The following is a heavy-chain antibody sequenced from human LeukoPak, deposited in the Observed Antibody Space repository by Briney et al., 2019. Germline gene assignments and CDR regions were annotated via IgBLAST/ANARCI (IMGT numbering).Heavy chain of an antibody. V-gene: IGHV3-20*04. CDR1: GFTFDDYG. Sequence: GGPLRLSCAASGFTFDDYGMSWVRQVAGQGLEWVSGIDWNGASTGYADSVKGRFTISRDNAKKSLYLQMNSLRAEDTALYYCARGSTMVSDYWGQGTRVTLFS. J-gene: IGHJ4*02. CDR3: ARGSTMVSDY. D-gene: IGHD3-10*01. CDR2: IDWNGAST.